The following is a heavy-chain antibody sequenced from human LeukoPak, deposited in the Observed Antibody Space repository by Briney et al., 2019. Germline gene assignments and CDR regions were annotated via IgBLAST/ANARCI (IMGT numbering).Heavy chain of an antibody. Sequence: GGSLRLSCAASGFTFDDYGMSWVRQAPGKGLEWVSGINWNGGSTGYADSVKGRFTISRDNAKNSLYLQMNSLRAEDTALYYCAKDIYYDSSGYYTYFDYWGQGTLVTVSS. CDR3: AKDIYYDSSGYYTYFDY. V-gene: IGHV3-20*04. CDR2: INWNGGST. D-gene: IGHD3-22*01. CDR1: GFTFDDYG. J-gene: IGHJ4*02.